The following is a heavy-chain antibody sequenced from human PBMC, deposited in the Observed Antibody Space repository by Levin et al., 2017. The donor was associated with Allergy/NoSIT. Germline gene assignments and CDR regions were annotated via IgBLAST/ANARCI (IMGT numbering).Heavy chain of an antibody. J-gene: IGHJ5*02. CDR1: GYTFTGYY. Sequence: ASVKVSCKASGYTFTGYYIYWVRQAPGQGLEWMGWINPNSGGTNYAQKFQGRVTMTRDTSISTAYMELTSLTSDDTAVYYCARDPGSTSKGIDPWGQGTLVTVSS. CDR2: INPNSGGT. CDR3: ARDPGSTSKGIDP. D-gene: IGHD3-10*01. V-gene: IGHV1-2*02.